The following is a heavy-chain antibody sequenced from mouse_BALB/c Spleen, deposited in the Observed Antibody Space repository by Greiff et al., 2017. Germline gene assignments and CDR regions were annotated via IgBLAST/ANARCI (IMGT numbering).Heavy chain of an antibody. CDR3: AITTVVATRNFDY. CDR2: ISSGGST. V-gene: IGHV5-6-5*01. Sequence: EVKLVESGGGLVKPGGSLKLSCAASGFTFSSYAMSWVRQTPEKRLEWVASISSGGSTYYPDSVKGRFTISRDNARNILYLQMSSLRSEDTAMYYCAITTVVATRNFDYWGQGTTLTVSS. J-gene: IGHJ2*01. D-gene: IGHD1-1*01. CDR1: GFTFSSYA.